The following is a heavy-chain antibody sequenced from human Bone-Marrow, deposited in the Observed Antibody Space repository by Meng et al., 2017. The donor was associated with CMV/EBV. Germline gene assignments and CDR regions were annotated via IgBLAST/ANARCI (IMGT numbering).Heavy chain of an antibody. Sequence: GGSLRLSCAASGFTFSSYWMHWVRQAPGKGLVWLAFIQYDGSDKYYGDSVKGRFTISRDNSKNTLYLQMNSLRAEDTAVYFCAYQVLLFWGQGTLVTVSS. V-gene: IGHV3-30*02. CDR2: IQYDGSDK. CDR3: AYQVLLF. D-gene: IGHD2-2*01. CDR1: GFTFSSYW. J-gene: IGHJ4*02.